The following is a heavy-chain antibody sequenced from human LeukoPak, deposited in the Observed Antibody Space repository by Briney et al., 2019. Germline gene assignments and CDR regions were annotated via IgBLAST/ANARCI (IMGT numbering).Heavy chain of an antibody. CDR2: INHSGST. J-gene: IGHJ3*02. V-gene: IGHV4-34*01. CDR3: AREPYAFDI. CDR1: GGTFSGYY. Sequence: SETLSLTCAVYGGTFSGYYWSWIRQPPGKGLEWIGEINHSGSTNYNPSLKSRVTISVDTSKNQFSLKLSSETAADTAVYYCAREPYAFDIWGQGTMVTFSS.